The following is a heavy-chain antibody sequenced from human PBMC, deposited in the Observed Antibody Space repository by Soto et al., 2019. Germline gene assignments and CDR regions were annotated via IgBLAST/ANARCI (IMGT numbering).Heavy chain of an antibody. V-gene: IGHV3-23*01. CDR3: AVDYYYMDV. CDR2: ISGSGGST. CDR1: GFTFSSYA. Sequence: GGSLRLSCAASGFTFSSYAMSWVRQAPGKGLEWVSAISGSGGSTYYADSVKGRFTISRDNAKKSLFLQMNSLRAEDTAVYYCAVDYYYMDVWGKGTTVNVS. J-gene: IGHJ6*03.